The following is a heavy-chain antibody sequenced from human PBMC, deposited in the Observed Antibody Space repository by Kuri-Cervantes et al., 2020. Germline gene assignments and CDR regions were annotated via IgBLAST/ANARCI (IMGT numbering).Heavy chain of an antibody. CDR3: ARGSGWYGY. CDR1: GGPISSYY. CDR2: IYYSGST. J-gene: IGHJ4*02. V-gene: IGHV4-59*13. Sequence: GSPRLSCTVSGGPISSYYWSWIRQPPGKGLEWIGYIYYSGSTNYNPSLKSRVTISVDTSKDQFSVKLSSVTAADTAVYYRARGSGWYGYWGQGTLVTVSS. D-gene: IGHD6-19*01.